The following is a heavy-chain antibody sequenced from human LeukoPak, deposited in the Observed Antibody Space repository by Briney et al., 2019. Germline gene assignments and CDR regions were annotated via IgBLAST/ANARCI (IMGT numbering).Heavy chain of an antibody. J-gene: IGHJ3*02. Sequence: PGGSLRLSCAASGFTFSNAWMSWVRQAPGKGLEWVSAISGSGGSTYYADSVKGRFTISRDNAKNSLYLQMNSLRAEDTAVYYCAREGLDAFDIWGQGTMVTVSS. V-gene: IGHV3-23*01. CDR1: GFTFSNAW. CDR3: AREGLDAFDI. CDR2: ISGSGGST.